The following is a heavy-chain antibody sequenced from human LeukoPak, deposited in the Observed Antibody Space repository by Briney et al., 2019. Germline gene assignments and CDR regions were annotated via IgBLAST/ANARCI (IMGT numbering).Heavy chain of an antibody. CDR3: ARATGGVYQLQTYYYYYYMDV. CDR2: IIPIFGTA. D-gene: IGHD2-2*01. V-gene: IGHV1-69*01. CDR1: GGTFSSYA. Sequence: SVKVSCKASGGTFSSYAISWVRQAPGQGLEWMGGIIPIFGTANYAQKFQGRVTITADESTSTAYMELSSLRSEDTAVYYCARATGGVYQLQTYYYYYYMDVWGKGTTVTVSS. J-gene: IGHJ6*03.